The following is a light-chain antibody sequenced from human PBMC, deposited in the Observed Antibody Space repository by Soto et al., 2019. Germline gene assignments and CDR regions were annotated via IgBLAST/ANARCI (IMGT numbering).Light chain of an antibody. CDR3: SSYAGTNNWV. J-gene: IGLJ3*02. Sequence: QSVLTQPPSASGSPGQSVTISCTGTSSDVGAYHYVSWYQQHPGKAPKLMIYEVSKWPSGVSDRFSGSKSGNTASLTVSGLQAEDEADYYCSSYAGTNNWVFGGGTKLTVL. CDR1: SSDVGAYHY. CDR2: EVS. V-gene: IGLV2-8*01.